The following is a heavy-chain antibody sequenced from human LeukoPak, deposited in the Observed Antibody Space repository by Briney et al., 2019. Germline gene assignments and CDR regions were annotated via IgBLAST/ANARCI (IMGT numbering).Heavy chain of an antibody. V-gene: IGHV4-61*01. CDR1: GGSVSSGSYY. CDR2: IYYSGST. Sequence: SETLSLTCTVSGGSVSSGSYYWSWIRQPPGKGLEWIGYIYYSGSTNYNPSLKSRVTISVDTSKNQFSLELSSVTAADTAVYYCARDGHGDYVNYYYYMDVWGKGTTVTVSS. CDR3: ARDGHGDYVNYYYYMDV. J-gene: IGHJ6*03. D-gene: IGHD4-17*01.